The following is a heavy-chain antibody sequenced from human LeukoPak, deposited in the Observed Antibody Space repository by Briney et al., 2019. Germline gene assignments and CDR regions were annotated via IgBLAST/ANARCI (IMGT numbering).Heavy chain of an antibody. Sequence: PETLSLTCAVYGGSFSGYYWSWIRQPPGKGLEWIGEINHSGSTNYNPSLKSRVTISVDTSKNQFSLKLSSVTAADTAVYYCARGRGYCSGGSCYPDYWGQRTLVTVSS. J-gene: IGHJ4*02. V-gene: IGHV4-34*01. D-gene: IGHD2-15*01. CDR1: GGSFSGYY. CDR3: ARGRGYCSGGSCYPDY. CDR2: INHSGST.